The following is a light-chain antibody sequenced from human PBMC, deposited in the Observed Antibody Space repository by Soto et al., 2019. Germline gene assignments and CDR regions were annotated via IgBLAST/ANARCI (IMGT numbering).Light chain of an antibody. Sequence: QSVLTQPPSASGSPGQSVTISCTGTSSDVGDNYASWYQQHLGKAPKLIIYEVSQRPSGVHDRFSGSKSGNTASLTVSGLRNEDEADYYCSAYAGRNNFVFGSGTKGTVL. V-gene: IGLV2-8*01. CDR1: SSDVGDNY. CDR3: SAYAGRNNFV. CDR2: EVS. J-gene: IGLJ1*01.